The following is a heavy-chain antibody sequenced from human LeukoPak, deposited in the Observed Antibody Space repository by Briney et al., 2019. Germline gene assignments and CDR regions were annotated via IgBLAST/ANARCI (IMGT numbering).Heavy chain of an antibody. CDR3: AKDGLAQWLDYYFDY. CDR2: ISYDGSNK. CDR1: GFTFSSYG. J-gene: IGHJ4*02. D-gene: IGHD6-19*01. V-gene: IGHV3-30*18. Sequence: GGSLRLSCAASGFTFSSYGMHWVRQAPGKGLEWVAVISYDGSNKYYADSVKGRFTISRDNSKNTLYLQMNSLRAEDTAVYYCAKDGLAQWLDYYFDYWGQGTLVTVSS.